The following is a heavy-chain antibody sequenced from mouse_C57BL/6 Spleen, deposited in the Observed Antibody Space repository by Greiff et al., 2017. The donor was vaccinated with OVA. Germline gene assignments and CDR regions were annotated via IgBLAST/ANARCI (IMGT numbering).Heavy chain of an antibody. J-gene: IGHJ1*03. CDR3: ARGDGRGYFDV. D-gene: IGHD1-1*01. CDR2: INPGSGGT. Sequence: VKLQESGAELVRPGTSVKVSCKASGYAFTNYLIEWVKQRPGQGLEWIGVINPGSGGTNYNEKFKGKATLTADKSSSTAYMQLSSLTSEDAAVYFWARGDGRGYFDVWGTGTTVTVSS. V-gene: IGHV1-54*01. CDR1: GYAFTNYL.